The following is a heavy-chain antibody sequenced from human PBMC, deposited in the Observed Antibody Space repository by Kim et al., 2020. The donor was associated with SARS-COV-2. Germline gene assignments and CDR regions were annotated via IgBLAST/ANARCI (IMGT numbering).Heavy chain of an antibody. V-gene: IGHV4-59*01. CDR3: ARRKYTFGSFDY. D-gene: IGHD5-18*01. Sequence: SETLSLTCTVSGGSISSYYWTWIRQPPGKGLEWIGYIYYSGSTNYNPSLKSRVTISVDTSKNQFSLKLSSVTAADTAVYYCARRKYTFGSFDYWGQGTLV. J-gene: IGHJ4*02. CDR2: IYYSGST. CDR1: GGSISSYY.